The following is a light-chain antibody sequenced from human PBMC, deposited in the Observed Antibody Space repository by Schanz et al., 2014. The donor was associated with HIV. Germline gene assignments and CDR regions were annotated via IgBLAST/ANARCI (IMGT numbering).Light chain of an antibody. J-gene: IGKJ2*02. CDR1: QSVSSSY. CDR3: QQYGSSPPCT. CDR2: GAS. V-gene: IGKV3-20*01. Sequence: EIVMTQSPATLSVSPGERATLSCRASQSVSSSYLAWYQQKPGQAPRLLIYGASSRATGIPDRFSGSGSGTDFTLTISSLEPEDFAVYYCQQYGSSPPCTFGQGTKLEIK.